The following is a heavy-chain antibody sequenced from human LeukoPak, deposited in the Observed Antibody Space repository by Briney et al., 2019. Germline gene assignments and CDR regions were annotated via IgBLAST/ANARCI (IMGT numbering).Heavy chain of an antibody. J-gene: IGHJ6*04. V-gene: IGHV1-69*06. CDR3: AARDNGNDLLSYHAMDV. CDR2: IMPVLDTG. Sequence: RASVKVPCKASGGSFRRYAFAWVRQAPGQGLEWMGGIMPVLDTGSYAQGFQGRVTITADRSTSTAHMELRSLRPEDTALYYCAARDNGNDLLSYHAMDVWGNGTTVTVSS. D-gene: IGHD1-1*01. CDR1: GGSFRRYA.